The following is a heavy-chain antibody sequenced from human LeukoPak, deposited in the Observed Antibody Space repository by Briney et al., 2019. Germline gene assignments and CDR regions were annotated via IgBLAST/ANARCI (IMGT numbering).Heavy chain of an antibody. CDR3: ARDGCTDGVCYFDY. V-gene: IGHV1-18*01. J-gene: IGHJ4*02. D-gene: IGHD2-8*01. CDR1: AYTFTIYG. Sequence: ASVTLSCKASAYTFTIYGFTWVRQAPAQGLEWMGWISDHNGNTKYAQKFQGRVTMTTDTSTSTAYMELRSLRSDDTAVYYCARDGCTDGVCYFDYWGQGALVTVSS. CDR2: ISDHNGNT.